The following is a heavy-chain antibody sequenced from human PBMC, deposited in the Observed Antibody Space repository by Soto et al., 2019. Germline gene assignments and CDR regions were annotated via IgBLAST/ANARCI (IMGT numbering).Heavy chain of an antibody. D-gene: IGHD6-13*01. CDR1: GFTFSTYG. Sequence: QVQMVESGGGVVQPGRSLRLSCAASGFTFSTYGMHWVRQAPGKGLEWVAVISYDGSDKYYADSVKGRFTISRDNSKNTLYLQMNTLGAEDTAVYYCAKDHSSSWSAGVHWGQGTLVTVSS. CDR2: ISYDGSDK. J-gene: IGHJ4*02. CDR3: AKDHSSSWSAGVH. V-gene: IGHV3-30*18.